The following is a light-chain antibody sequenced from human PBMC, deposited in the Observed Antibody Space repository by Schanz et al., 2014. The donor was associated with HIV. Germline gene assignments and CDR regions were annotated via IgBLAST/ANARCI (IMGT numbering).Light chain of an antibody. V-gene: IGKV3-20*01. J-gene: IGKJ4*01. CDR2: DAS. CDR3: QQYGSSPLT. CDR1: QSVSSTY. Sequence: IVLTQSPGTLSLSPGERATLSCRASQSVSSTYIAWYQQKPGQAPRLLIYDASKRATGIPARFSGSGSGTDFTLTISSLEPEDFAAYYCQQYGSSPLTFGGGTKVEIK.